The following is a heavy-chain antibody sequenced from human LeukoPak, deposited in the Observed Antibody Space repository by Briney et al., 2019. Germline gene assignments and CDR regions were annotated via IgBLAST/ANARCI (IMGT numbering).Heavy chain of an antibody. CDR2: IYYSGST. V-gene: IGHV4-59*12. CDR1: GGSISSDY. J-gene: IGHJ3*02. CDR3: AGEWELQPARAFDI. Sequence: SETLSLTCTVSGGSISSDYWSWIRQPPGKGLEWIGYIYYSGSTNYNPSLKSRVTISVDTFKNQFSLKLSSVTAADTAVYYCAGEWELQPARAFDIWGQGTMVTVSS. D-gene: IGHD1-26*01.